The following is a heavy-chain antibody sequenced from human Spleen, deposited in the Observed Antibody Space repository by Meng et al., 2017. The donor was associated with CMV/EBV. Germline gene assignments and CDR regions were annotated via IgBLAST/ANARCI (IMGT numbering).Heavy chain of an antibody. D-gene: IGHD2-2*01. V-gene: IGHV3-23*01. Sequence: GESLKISCAASGFTFSCYAMCWVRQAPGRGLEWVSAISGSGGSTYYADSVKGRFTISRDNSKNTLYLQMNNLRAEDTAVYHCAKDQASVIGPAFDYWGQGTLVTVSS. CDR3: AKDQASVIGPAFDY. CDR1: GFTFSCYA. J-gene: IGHJ4*02. CDR2: ISGSGGST.